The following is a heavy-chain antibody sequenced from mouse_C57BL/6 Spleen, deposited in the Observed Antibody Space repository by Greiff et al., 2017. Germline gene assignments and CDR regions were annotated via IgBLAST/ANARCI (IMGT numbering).Heavy chain of an antibody. CDR3: ARSPTGSYAMDY. CDR1: GYTFTSYW. V-gene: IGHV1-69*01. D-gene: IGHD4-1*02. Sequence: VQLQQPGAELVMPGASVKLSCKASGYTFTSYWMHWVKQRPGQGLEWIGEIDPSDSYTTYNQKFKGKSTLTVDKSSSTAYMQLISLTSEDSAVYYCARSPTGSYAMDYWGQGTSVTVSS. CDR2: IDPSDSYT. J-gene: IGHJ4*01.